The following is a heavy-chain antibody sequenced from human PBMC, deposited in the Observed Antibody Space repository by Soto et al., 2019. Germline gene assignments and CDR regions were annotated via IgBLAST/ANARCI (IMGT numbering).Heavy chain of an antibody. D-gene: IGHD6-13*01. CDR1: GFTFSSYG. V-gene: IGHV3-30*18. CDR3: AKDHGFPYSSSGYFDY. CDR2: ISYDGSNK. Sequence: GGSLRLSCAASGFTFSSYGMHWVRQAPGKGLEWVAVISYDGSNKYYADSVKGRFTISRDNSKNTLYLQMNSLRAEDTAVYYCAKDHGFPYSSSGYFDYWGQGTLVTVSS. J-gene: IGHJ4*02.